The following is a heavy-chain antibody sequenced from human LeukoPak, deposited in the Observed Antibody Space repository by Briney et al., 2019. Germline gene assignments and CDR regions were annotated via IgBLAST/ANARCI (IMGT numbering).Heavy chain of an antibody. CDR1: GYTFTSYG. Sequence: GASVKVSCKASGYTFTSYGISWVRQAPGQGLEWMGWISAYNGNTNYAQNLQGRVTMTTDTSTSTAYMELRSLRSDDTAVYYCASGAYDYVWGNTFGDYWGQGTLVTVSS. CDR2: ISAYNGNT. J-gene: IGHJ4*02. D-gene: IGHD3-16*01. V-gene: IGHV1-18*01. CDR3: ASGAYDYVWGNTFGDY.